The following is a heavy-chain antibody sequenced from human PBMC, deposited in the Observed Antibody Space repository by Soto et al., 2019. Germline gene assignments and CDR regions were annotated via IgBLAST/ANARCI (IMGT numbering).Heavy chain of an antibody. CDR2: IVVGSGNT. CDR1: GFTFTSSA. Sequence: QMPLVQSGPEVKKPGTSVKVSCKASGFTFTSSAVQWVRQARGQRLEWIGWIVVGSGNTNYAQKFQERVTITRDMSTSTAYMELSSLRSEHTAVYYCAADRGLDGVATTYYYYGMDVWGQGTTVTVSS. V-gene: IGHV1-58*01. J-gene: IGHJ6*02. CDR3: AADRGLDGVATTYYYYGMDV. D-gene: IGHD5-12*01.